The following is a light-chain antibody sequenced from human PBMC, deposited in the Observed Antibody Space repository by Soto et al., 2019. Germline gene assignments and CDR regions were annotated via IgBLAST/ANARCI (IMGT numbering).Light chain of an antibody. Sequence: EIVLTQSPGTLSLSPGERATLSCRAIQSVSSSYLAWCQQKPGQAPRFLIYGTSSRATGIPDRFSGSGSGTDFTLTISSLEPEDFAVYYCQQYNTWPPITFGQGTRLEIK. CDR2: GTS. CDR3: QQYNTWPPIT. V-gene: IGKV3-20*01. CDR1: QSVSSSY. J-gene: IGKJ5*01.